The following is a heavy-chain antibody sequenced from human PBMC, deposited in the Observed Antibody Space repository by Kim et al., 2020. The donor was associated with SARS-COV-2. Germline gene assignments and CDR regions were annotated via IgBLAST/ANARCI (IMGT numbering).Heavy chain of an antibody. CDR1: GFTFSSYW. CDR2: INSDGSST. J-gene: IGHJ2*01. D-gene: IGHD2-15*01. V-gene: IGHV3-74*01. Sequence: GGSLRLSCAASGFTFSSYWMHWVRQAPGKGLVWVSRINSDGSSTSYADSVKGRFTISRDNAKNTLYLQMNSLRAEDTAVYYCARGGYCSGGSCYAYFDLWGRGTLVTVSS. CDR3: ARGGYCSGGSCYAYFDL.